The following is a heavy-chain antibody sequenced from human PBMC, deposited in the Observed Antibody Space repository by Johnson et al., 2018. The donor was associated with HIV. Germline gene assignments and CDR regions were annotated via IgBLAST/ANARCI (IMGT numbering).Heavy chain of an antibody. Sequence: VQLVESGGGLVQPGGSLRLSCAASGFTFSSYWMSWVRQAPGKGLEWVANIKQDGSEKYYVDSLEGRFTVSRDNAKSSLFLQMDNLRSEDTALYYCARDGIYSSPHDAFDIWGQVTMVTVSS. V-gene: IGHV3-7*05. CDR1: GFTFSSYW. J-gene: IGHJ3*02. D-gene: IGHD6-19*01. CDR3: ARDGIYSSPHDAFDI. CDR2: IKQDGSEK.